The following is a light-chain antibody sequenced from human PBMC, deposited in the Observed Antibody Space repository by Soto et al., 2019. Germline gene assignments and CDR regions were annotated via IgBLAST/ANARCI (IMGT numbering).Light chain of an antibody. CDR2: YDR. CDR3: QVWDSSSDHPV. V-gene: IGLV3-21*04. CDR1: NIVRKN. J-gene: IGLJ2*01. Sequence: SYELTQPPSMSVAPGETATMTCGGNNIVRKNVHWYQQKPGQAPVLVIYYDRDRPSGIPERFSGSTSGNTATLTISRLEAGDEADYYCQVWDSSSDHPVFGGGTKLTVL.